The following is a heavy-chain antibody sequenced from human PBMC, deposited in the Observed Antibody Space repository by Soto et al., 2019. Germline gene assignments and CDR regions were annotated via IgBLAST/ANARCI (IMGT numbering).Heavy chain of an antibody. CDR3: ARERTGTTSMDV. Sequence: QVQLVQSGTEVKKPGASVKVSCKASGYTFTSYDINWVRQATGQGLEWMGWMNPNSGNTGYAQKFQGRVTMARNTSISTAYMELSSLKSEDTAVYYCARERTGTTSMDVWGQGTTVTVSS. V-gene: IGHV1-8*01. CDR1: GYTFTSYD. CDR2: MNPNSGNT. J-gene: IGHJ6*02. D-gene: IGHD1-1*01.